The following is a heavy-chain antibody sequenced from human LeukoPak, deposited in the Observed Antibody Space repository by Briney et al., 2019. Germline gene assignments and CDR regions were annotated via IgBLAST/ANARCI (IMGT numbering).Heavy chain of an antibody. J-gene: IGHJ4*02. Sequence: PGGSLRLSCAASGFTFSSFAMHWVRQAPGKGPEYLSSISSNGGSTYYANSVKGRFTISRDNSKNTLYLQMGSLRAEDMAVYYCARGYSGKNPFDYWGQGTLVTVSP. CDR3: ARGYSGKNPFDY. V-gene: IGHV3-64*01. CDR1: GFTFSSFA. CDR2: ISSNGGST. D-gene: IGHD4-23*01.